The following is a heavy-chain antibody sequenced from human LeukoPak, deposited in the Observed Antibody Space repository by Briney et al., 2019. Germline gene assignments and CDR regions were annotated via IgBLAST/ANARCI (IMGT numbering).Heavy chain of an antibody. CDR2: ISSSSSTI. V-gene: IGHV3-48*04. CDR3: ARIGRGYYYALDY. D-gene: IGHD3-22*01. CDR1: GFTFSSYS. Sequence: PGGSLRLSCAASGFTFSSYSMNWVRQAPGKGLEWVSYISSSSSTIYYADSVKGRFTISRDNAKNSLYLPMNSLRAEDTAVYYCARIGRGYYYALDYWGQGTLVTVSS. J-gene: IGHJ4*02.